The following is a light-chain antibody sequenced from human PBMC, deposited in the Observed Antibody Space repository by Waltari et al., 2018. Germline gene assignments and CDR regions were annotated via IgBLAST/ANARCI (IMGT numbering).Light chain of an antibody. V-gene: IGLV1-44*01. Sequence: QSVLTQPPSASGTPGQRVIISCSGSSSNTGSNTVHWYQPLPGTAPKLLIYTNYQRPSGVPDRFSASKSGTSAALTISGLQSVDEADYYCAAWDNNGHVVFGGGTKVTIL. J-gene: IGLJ2*01. CDR1: SSNTGSNT. CDR3: AAWDNNGHVV. CDR2: TNY.